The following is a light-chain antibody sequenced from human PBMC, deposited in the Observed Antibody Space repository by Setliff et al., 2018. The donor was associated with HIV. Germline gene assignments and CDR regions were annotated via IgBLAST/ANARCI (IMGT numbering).Light chain of an antibody. CDR3: CSFTSSNTYV. Sequence: QSALAQPRSVSGSPGQSVTISCTGTSSDVGGYNYVSWFQQHPGKAPKLIIFDVNKRPSGVSDRFSASKSGNTASLTISGLQADDEADYYCCSFTSSNTYVFGTGTKVTVL. CDR2: DVN. V-gene: IGLV2-11*01. J-gene: IGLJ1*01. CDR1: SSDVGGYNY.